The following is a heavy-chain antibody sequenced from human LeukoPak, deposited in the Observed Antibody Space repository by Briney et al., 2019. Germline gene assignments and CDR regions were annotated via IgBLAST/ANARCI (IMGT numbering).Heavy chain of an antibody. D-gene: IGHD3-16*01. CDR3: AKGVSGGIYYYYYMDV. CDR1: GFTFSSYA. V-gene: IGHV3-23*01. Sequence: GGSLRLSCAASGFTFSSYARSWVRQAPGKGREWVSAISGSGGSTYYADSVKGRFTISRDNSKNTLYLQMDSLRAEDTAVYYCAKGVSGGIYYYYYMDVWGKGTTVTVSS. CDR2: ISGSGGST. J-gene: IGHJ6*03.